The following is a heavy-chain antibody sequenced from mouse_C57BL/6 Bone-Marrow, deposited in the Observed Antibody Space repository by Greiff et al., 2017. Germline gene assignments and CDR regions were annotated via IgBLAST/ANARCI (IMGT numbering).Heavy chain of an antibody. CDR3: ARYRGSRYFDV. Sequence: EVMLVESGGGLVQPGGSLSLSCAASGFTFTDYYMSWVRQPPGKALEWLGFIRNKANGYTTEYSASVKGRFTISRDNSQSILYLQMHALRAEDSATYYCARYRGSRYFDVWGTGTTVTVSS. CDR1: GFTFTDYY. V-gene: IGHV7-3*01. J-gene: IGHJ1*03. D-gene: IGHD1-1*01. CDR2: IRNKANGYTT.